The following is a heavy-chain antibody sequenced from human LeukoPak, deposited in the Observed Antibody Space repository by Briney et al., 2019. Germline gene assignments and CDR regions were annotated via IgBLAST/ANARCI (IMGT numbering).Heavy chain of an antibody. CDR1: GFTFSSYD. Sequence: GGSLRLSCAASGFTFSSYDMYWVRQATGKGLEWVSAIGTAGDTYYPGSVKGRFTISRENAKNSLYLQMNSLRAGDTAVYYCARGGMVATRGEWYFDYWGQGTLVTVSS. D-gene: IGHD3-16*01. CDR3: ARGGMVATRGEWYFDY. J-gene: IGHJ4*02. CDR2: IGTAGDT. V-gene: IGHV3-13*01.